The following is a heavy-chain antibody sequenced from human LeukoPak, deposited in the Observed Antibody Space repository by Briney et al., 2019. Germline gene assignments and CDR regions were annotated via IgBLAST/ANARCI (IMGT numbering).Heavy chain of an antibody. CDR1: GFTFSNYA. Sequence: PGGSLRLSCAASGFTFSNYAIHWVRQAPGKGREWMAVISYDGSNKYYVDSVKGRFTISRDNSKNTLYLQMNYLRSEDTAVYYCARGKSPRYCSSTSCHYYFDYWGQGTLVTASS. J-gene: IGHJ4*02. D-gene: IGHD2-2*01. V-gene: IGHV3-30-3*01. CDR2: ISYDGSNK. CDR3: ARGKSPRYCSSTSCHYYFDY.